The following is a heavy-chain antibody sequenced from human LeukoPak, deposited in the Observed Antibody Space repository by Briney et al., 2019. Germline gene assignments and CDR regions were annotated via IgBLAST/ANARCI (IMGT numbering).Heavy chain of an antibody. D-gene: IGHD5-18*01. Sequence: DSVKGRFTTSRDNSKSTLYLQMNSLRAEDTAVYYCASQDTAMVPFDYWGQGTLVTVSS. CDR3: ASQDTAMVPFDY. V-gene: IGHV3-23*01. J-gene: IGHJ4*02.